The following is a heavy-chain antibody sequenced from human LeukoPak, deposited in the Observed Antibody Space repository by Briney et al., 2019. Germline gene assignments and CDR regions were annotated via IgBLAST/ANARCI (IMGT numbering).Heavy chain of an antibody. CDR1: GFTFSNYW. CDR3: ARDRSTVTTWLDY. CDR2: INDDGTFT. V-gene: IGHV3-74*01. J-gene: IGHJ4*02. Sequence: GGSLRLSCAASGFTFSNYWMHWVRQVPGKGLVWVSRINDDGTFTTYADSVKGRFTISRDNAKNSLYLQMNSLRAEDTAVYYCARDRSTVTTWLDYWGQGTLVTVSS. D-gene: IGHD4-17*01.